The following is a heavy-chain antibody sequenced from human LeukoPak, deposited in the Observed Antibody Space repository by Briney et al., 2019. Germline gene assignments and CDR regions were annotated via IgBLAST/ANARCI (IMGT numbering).Heavy chain of an antibody. V-gene: IGHV3-53*01. Sequence: GGSLRLSCTASEFTVSRNYMLWVRQAPGKGLEWVSLIFSNGETHYPDSVKGRFTIARDNSKNTVSLQMNSLRGEDTAMYYCTRDQMNYWGQGTLVTVSS. CDR2: IFSNGET. CDR3: TRDQMNY. CDR1: EFTVSRNY. J-gene: IGHJ4*02. D-gene: IGHD5-24*01.